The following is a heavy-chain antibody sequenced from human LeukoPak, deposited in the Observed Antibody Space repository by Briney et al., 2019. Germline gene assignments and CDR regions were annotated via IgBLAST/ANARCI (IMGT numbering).Heavy chain of an antibody. CDR1: GGSFSGYY. Sequence: SETLSLTCAVYGGSFSGYYWSWIRQPPGKGLEWIGEINHSGSTNYNPSLKSRVTISVDTSKNQFSLKLSSVTAADTAVYYCARALYCGGDCYSGFDYWGQGTLVTLSS. CDR3: ARALYCGGDCYSGFDY. D-gene: IGHD2-21*02. V-gene: IGHV4-34*01. CDR2: INHSGST. J-gene: IGHJ4*02.